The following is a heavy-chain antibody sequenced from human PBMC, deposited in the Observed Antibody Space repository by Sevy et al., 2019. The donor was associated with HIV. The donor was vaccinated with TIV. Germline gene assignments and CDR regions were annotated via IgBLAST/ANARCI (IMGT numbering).Heavy chain of an antibody. J-gene: IGHJ4*02. D-gene: IGHD3-10*01. CDR2: IYHSGST. CDR1: GYSISSGYY. V-gene: IGHV4-38-2*01. Sequence: SETLSLTCAVSGYSISSGYYWGWIRQPPGKGLEWIGSIYHSGSTYDNPSLKSRVTISVDTSKNQFSLKLSSVTAADTAVYYCARVYYYGSGSPNYYFDYWGQGTLVTVSS. CDR3: ARVYYYGSGSPNYYFDY.